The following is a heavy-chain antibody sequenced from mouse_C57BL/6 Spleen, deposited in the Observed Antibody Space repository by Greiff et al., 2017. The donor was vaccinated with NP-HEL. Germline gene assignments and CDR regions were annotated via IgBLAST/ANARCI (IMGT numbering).Heavy chain of an antibody. V-gene: IGHV1-82*01. D-gene: IGHD2-5*01. CDR3: ARSYSNYPYYFDY. J-gene: IGHJ2*01. Sequence: QVQLQQSGPELVKPGASVKISCKASGYAFSSSWMNWVKQRPGKGLEWIGRIYPGDGDTNYNGKFKGKATLTADKSSSTAYMQLSSLTSEDSAVYFCARSYSNYPYYFDYWGQGTTLTVSS. CDR2: IYPGDGDT. CDR1: GYAFSSSW.